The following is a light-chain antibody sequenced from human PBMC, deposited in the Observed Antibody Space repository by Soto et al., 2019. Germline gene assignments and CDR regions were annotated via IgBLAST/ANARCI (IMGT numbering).Light chain of an antibody. Sequence: QSALTQPASVSGSPGQSITISCTGTSSDVGGYNYVSWYQQHPGKAPKLMIYGVTNRPSGVSNRFSGSKSGNTASLTISGLEADDEADYYCSSYTSSTTLSVIFGGGTKLPV. CDR2: GVT. CDR3: SSYTSSTTLSVI. V-gene: IGLV2-14*01. J-gene: IGLJ2*01. CDR1: SSDVGGYNY.